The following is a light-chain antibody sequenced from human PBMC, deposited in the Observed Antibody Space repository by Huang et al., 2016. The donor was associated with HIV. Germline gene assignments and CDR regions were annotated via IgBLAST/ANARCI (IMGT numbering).Light chain of an antibody. Sequence: DIVLTQSPGTLSLSPGARAALSCSASQNIPNNYLAWYQQRSGQAPRLLIYGASNRARGIPDRFSGSGSGTDFTLIINRLEPQDSAVYYCQQYLSSPLTFGGGTNVEIK. CDR1: QNIPNNY. J-gene: IGKJ4*01. CDR2: GAS. CDR3: QQYLSSPLT. V-gene: IGKV3-20*01.